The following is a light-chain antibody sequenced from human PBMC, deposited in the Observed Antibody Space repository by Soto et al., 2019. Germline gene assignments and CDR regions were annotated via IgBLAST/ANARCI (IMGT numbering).Light chain of an antibody. J-gene: IGKJ1*01. CDR2: SAS. Sequence: EIVLTQSPGTLSLSPGERATLSCRASQSVSSSYLAWYQQKPGQAPRLLIYSASTRATGIPARFSGSGSGTEFTLTINSLQSEDFAVYYCRQYNNWPRTFGQGTKVDIK. CDR1: QSVSSSY. V-gene: IGKV3-15*01. CDR3: RQYNNWPRT.